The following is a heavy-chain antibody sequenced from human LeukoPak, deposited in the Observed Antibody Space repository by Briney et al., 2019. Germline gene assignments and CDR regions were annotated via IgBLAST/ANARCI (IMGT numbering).Heavy chain of an antibody. V-gene: IGHV3-21*01. Sequence: PGGSLRLSCAASGFTLSSYAMTWVRQAPGKGLEWVSSISSSSSCIYYADSVKGRFTISRDNAENSLYLQMNSLRAEDTAVYYCASRSSGYYYDYWGQGTLVTVSS. CDR2: ISSSSSCI. D-gene: IGHD3-22*01. J-gene: IGHJ4*02. CDR3: ASRSSGYYYDY. CDR1: GFTLSSYA.